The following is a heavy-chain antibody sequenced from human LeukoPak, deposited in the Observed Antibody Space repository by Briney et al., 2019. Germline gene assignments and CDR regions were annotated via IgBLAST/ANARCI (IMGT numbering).Heavy chain of an antibody. Sequence: GGSLRLSCAASGFTFNDYGMSWVRQAPGKGLERVSGINWNGGRTGYADSMKGRFIISRDNAKNSLYLQVNSLRAEDTALYYCARNFGGGDSSDPYYWGQGTLVTVSS. CDR2: INWNGGRT. CDR1: GFTFNDYG. CDR3: ARNFGGGDSSDPYY. V-gene: IGHV3-20*04. D-gene: IGHD3-22*01. J-gene: IGHJ4*02.